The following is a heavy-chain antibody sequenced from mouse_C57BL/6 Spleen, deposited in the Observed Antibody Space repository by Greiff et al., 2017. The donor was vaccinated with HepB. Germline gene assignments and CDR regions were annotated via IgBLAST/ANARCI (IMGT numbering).Heavy chain of an antibody. CDR1: GFTFSSYG. J-gene: IGHJ3*01. D-gene: IGHD2-2*01. Sequence: EVKLVESGGDLVKPGGSLKLSCAASGFTFSSYGMSWVRQTPDKRLEWVATISSGGSYTYYPASVKGRFTISRDNAKNPLYLQMSSLKSEDTAMYYCARHGYDGFSWFAYWGQGTLVTVSA. CDR2: ISSGGSYT. V-gene: IGHV5-6*01. CDR3: ARHGYDGFSWFAY.